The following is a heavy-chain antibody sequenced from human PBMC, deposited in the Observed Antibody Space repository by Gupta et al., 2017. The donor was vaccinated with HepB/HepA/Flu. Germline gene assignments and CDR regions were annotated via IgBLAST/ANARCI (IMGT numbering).Heavy chain of an antibody. V-gene: IGHV4-39*01. D-gene: IGHD3-10*01. CDR3: ARLYIGGFDY. CDR2: IYYSGST. Sequence: QLQLQESGPGLVKPPETLSLTCTVPGGSISSSSYYWGWIRQPPGKGLEWIGSIYYSGSTYYNPSLKSRVTISVDTSKNQFSLKLSSVTAADTAVYYCARLYIGGFDYWGQGTLVTVSS. CDR1: GGSISSSSYY. J-gene: IGHJ4*02.